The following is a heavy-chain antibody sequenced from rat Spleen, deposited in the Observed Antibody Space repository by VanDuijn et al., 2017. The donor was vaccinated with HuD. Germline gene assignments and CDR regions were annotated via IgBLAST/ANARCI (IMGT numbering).Heavy chain of an antibody. D-gene: IGHD1-12*03. CDR3: TRGGYFRY. J-gene: IGHJ2*01. CDR2: ISRSGGT. V-gene: IGHV5-62*01. CDR1: GFTFSDYG. Sequence: VQVLESGGGLVQPGKSLKLSCSASGFTFSDYGMHWIRQAPGKGLDWVAYISRSGGTIYADAVKGRFAISRDNAKNTLYLQLNSLRSEDTATYYCTRGGYFRYWGQGVMVTVSS.